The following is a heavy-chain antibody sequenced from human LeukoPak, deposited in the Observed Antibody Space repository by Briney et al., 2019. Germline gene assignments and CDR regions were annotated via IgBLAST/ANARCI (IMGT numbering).Heavy chain of an antibody. CDR1: GFTFSSYS. J-gene: IGHJ4*02. CDR2: ISSSSSTI. V-gene: IGHV3-48*01. D-gene: IGHD2-2*02. Sequence: GGSLRLSCAAPGFTFSSYSMNWVRQAPGKGLEWVSYISSSSSTIYYADSVKGRFTISRDNAKNSLYLQMNSLGAEDTAVYYCAREWCSSTSCYTGHDYWGQGTLVTVSS. CDR3: AREWCSSTSCYTGHDY.